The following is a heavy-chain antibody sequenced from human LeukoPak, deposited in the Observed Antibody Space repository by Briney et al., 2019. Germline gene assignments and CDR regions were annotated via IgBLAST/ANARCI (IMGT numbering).Heavy chain of an antibody. CDR1: GGSISSYY. Sequence: PSETLSLTCTVSGGSISSYYWSWIRQPPGKGLEWIGYIYCSGSTNYNPSLKSRVTISVDTSKNQFSLKLSSVTAADTAVYYCARIRGVARGGWFDPWGQGTLVTVSS. CDR2: IYCSGST. J-gene: IGHJ5*02. V-gene: IGHV4-59*01. CDR3: ARIRGVARGGWFDP. D-gene: IGHD3-3*01.